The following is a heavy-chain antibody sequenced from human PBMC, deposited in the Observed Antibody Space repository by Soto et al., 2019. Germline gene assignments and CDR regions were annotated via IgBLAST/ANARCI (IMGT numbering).Heavy chain of an antibody. CDR2: IYYSGST. V-gene: IGHV4-31*03. CDR1: GGSISSGGYY. CDR3: ARDPIAAAGTRGWFDP. D-gene: IGHD6-13*01. Sequence: SETLSLTCTVSGGSISSGGYYWSWIRQHPGKGLEWIGYIYYSGSTYYNPSLKSRVTISVDTSKNQFSLKLSSVTAADTAVYYCARDPIAAAGTRGWFDPWGQGTLVTAPQ. J-gene: IGHJ5*02.